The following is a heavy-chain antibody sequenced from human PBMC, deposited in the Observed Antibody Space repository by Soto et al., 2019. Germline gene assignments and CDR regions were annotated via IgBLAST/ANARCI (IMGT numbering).Heavy chain of an antibody. CDR1: GDTFHFYT. J-gene: IGHJ4*02. V-gene: IGHV1-69*02. CDR3: ATRFGSGSRAFDY. CDR2: FNPILSFS. Sequence: QVQLVQSGAEVKKPGSSVKVSCKASGDTFHFYTINWVRQAPGLGLEWMGRFNPILSFSNSALKFQGRVTLTADKSTSTAYMVLSSLRSEDTAIYSCATRFGSGSRAFDYWGQGALVTVSS. D-gene: IGHD3-10*01.